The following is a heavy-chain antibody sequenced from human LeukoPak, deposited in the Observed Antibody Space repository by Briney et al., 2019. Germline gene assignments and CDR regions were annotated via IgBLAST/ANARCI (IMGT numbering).Heavy chain of an antibody. CDR2: INSDGSST. CDR1: GFTLSSYW. J-gene: IGHJ4*02. CDR3: AREQYGDYYFDY. V-gene: IGHV3-74*01. D-gene: IGHD4-17*01. Sequence: GRSLRLSCSTSGFTLSSYWMPSVRQAPGKWLVWVSRINSDGSSTSYADSVKGRFTISRDNAKTTLYLQMNSLRAEDTAVYYCAREQYGDYYFDYWGQGTLVTVSS.